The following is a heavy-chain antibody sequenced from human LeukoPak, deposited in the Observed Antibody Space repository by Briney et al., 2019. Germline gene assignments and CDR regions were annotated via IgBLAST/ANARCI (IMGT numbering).Heavy chain of an antibody. CDR3: ARGLSPSIVVVKILDY. CDR2: ISSSSSYI. CDR1: GFTFSSYS. Sequence: PGGSLRLSCAASGFTFSSYSMNWVRQAPGKGLERVSSISSSSSYIYYADSVKGRFTISRDNAKNSLYLQMNSLRAEDTAVYYCARGLSPSIVVVKILDYWGQGTLVTVSS. D-gene: IGHD3-22*01. V-gene: IGHV3-21*01. J-gene: IGHJ4*02.